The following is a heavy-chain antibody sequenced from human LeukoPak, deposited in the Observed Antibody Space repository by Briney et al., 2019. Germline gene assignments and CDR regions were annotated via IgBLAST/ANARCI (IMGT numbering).Heavy chain of an antibody. CDR3: AGVGDSIGYYY. J-gene: IGHJ4*02. CDR2: INPSGGST. CDR1: GYTFSIYY. V-gene: IGHV1-46*01. Sequence: ASVKVSFKASGYTFSIYYMHWVRQAPGQGLEWMGIINPSGGSTTYAQKFQGRVTMTRDTSTSTVYMELSSLRSEDTAVYYCAGVGDSIGYYYWGQGTLVTVSS. D-gene: IGHD3-22*01.